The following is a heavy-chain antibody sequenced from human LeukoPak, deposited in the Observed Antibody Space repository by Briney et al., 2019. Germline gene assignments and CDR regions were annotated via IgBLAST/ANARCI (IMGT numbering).Heavy chain of an antibody. CDR2: IYYSGST. CDR3: ARVVWGSYRYAN. Sequence: SETLSLTCTVSGGSISSYYWSWIRQPPGKGLEWIGYIYYSGSTNYNPSLKSRVTISVDTSKNQFSLKLSSVTAADTAVYYCARVVWGSYRYANWGRGTLVTVSS. CDR1: GGSISSYY. V-gene: IGHV4-59*01. D-gene: IGHD3-16*02. J-gene: IGHJ4*02.